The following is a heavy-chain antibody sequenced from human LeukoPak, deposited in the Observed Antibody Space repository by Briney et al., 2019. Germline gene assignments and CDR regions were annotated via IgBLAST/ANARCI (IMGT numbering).Heavy chain of an antibody. CDR1: GGSISSYY. D-gene: IGHD3-10*01. Sequence: PSETLSLTCTVSGGSISSYYWSWIRQPPGKGLEWIGYIYYSGSTNYNPSLKSRVTISVDTSKNQFSLKLSSVTAADTAVYYCARGGAWFGDPNYYYYGMDVWGQGTTVTVSS. CDR3: ARGGAWFGDPNYYYYGMDV. V-gene: IGHV4-59*08. J-gene: IGHJ6*02. CDR2: IYYSGST.